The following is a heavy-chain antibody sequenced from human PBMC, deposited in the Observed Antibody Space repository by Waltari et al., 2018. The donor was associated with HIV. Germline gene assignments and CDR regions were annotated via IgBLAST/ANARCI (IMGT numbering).Heavy chain of an antibody. V-gene: IGHV4-59*01. CDR2: IYYSWST. CDR3: ARGRGGGGSSGNWFDP. Sequence: QVQLQESGPGQMKPSATLSLTCTVSGGSISNYFWSWIRQPPGKGLAWLGYIYYSWSTNYNPSLKSRVTISVETSKSQFSLKRSSVTAADTAVYYCARGRGGGGSSGNWFDPWGQGTLVTVSS. CDR1: GGSISNYF. D-gene: IGHD2-15*01. J-gene: IGHJ5*02.